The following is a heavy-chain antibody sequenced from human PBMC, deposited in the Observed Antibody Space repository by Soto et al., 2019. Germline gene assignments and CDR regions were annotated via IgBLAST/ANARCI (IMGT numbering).Heavy chain of an antibody. J-gene: IGHJ4*02. V-gene: IGHV1-8*01. CDR1: GYTFTSYD. Sequence: ASVKVSCKASGYTFTSYDINWVRQATGQGLEWMGWMNPTNSQTDYAQKFQGRVALTWDASISTAYLDLSSLTSDDTAVYYCARGEWVLPIWGQGTLVTVSS. CDR3: ARGEWVLPI. CDR2: MNPTNSQT. D-gene: IGHD1-26*01.